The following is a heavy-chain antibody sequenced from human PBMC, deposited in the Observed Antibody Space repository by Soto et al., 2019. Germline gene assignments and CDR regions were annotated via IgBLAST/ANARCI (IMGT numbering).Heavy chain of an antibody. CDR2: INHSGST. CDR1: GGSFSGYY. V-gene: IGHV4-34*01. D-gene: IGHD3-3*01. Sequence: SSETLSLTCAVYGGSFSGYYWSWIRQPPGKGLEWIGEINHSGSTNYNPSLKSRVTISVGTSKNQFSLKLSSVTAADTAVYYCARGGSSIFGVAPFDYWGQGTLVTVSS. CDR3: ARGGSSIFGVAPFDY. J-gene: IGHJ4*02.